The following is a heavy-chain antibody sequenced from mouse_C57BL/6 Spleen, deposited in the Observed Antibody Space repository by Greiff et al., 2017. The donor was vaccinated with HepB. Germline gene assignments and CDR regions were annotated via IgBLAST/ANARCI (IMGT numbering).Heavy chain of an antibody. D-gene: IGHD6-2*01. Sequence: EVKLQESGPGLVKPSQSLSLTCSVTGYSITSGYYWNWIRQFPGNKLEWMGYISYDGSNNYNPSLKNLISITRDTSKNQFFLKLNSVTTEDTATYYCARKESLFAYWGQGTLVTVSA. CDR3: ARKESLFAY. J-gene: IGHJ3*01. CDR1: GYSITSGYY. CDR2: ISYDGSN. V-gene: IGHV3-6*01.